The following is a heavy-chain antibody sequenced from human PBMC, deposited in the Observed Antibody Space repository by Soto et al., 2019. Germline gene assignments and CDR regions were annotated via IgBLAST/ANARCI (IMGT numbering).Heavy chain of an antibody. Sequence: RWVRRAPGMGLEWVGRIKSKTDGGTTDYAAPVKGRFTISRDDSKNTLYLQMNSLKTEDTAVYYCTTRFNWNVLHVDDAFGI. CDR3: TTRFNWNVLHVDDAFGI. D-gene: IGHD1-20*01. V-gene: IGHV3-15*01. J-gene: IGHJ3*02. CDR2: IKSKTDGGTT.